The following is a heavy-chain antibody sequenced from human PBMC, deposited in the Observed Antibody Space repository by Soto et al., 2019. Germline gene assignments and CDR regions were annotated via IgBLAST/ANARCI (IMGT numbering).Heavy chain of an antibody. J-gene: IGHJ4*02. CDR2: INTYNGNT. V-gene: IGHV1-18*01. CDR1: GYIFTTYS. D-gene: IGHD2-2*01. Sequence: QVQLVQSGPEVKKPGASVKVSCKTSGYIFTTYSIAWVRQAPGQGLEWMGWINTYNGNTHYTQKFQDRVTVTTDTSTATAYMELSSLTSDDTAVYFCARGPQTSDFWCQGTLITVSS. CDR3: ARGPQTSDF.